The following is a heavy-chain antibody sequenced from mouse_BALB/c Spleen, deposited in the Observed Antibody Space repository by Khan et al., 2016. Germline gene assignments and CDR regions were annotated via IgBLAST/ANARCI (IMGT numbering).Heavy chain of an antibody. D-gene: IGHD2-2*01. CDR2: ISYSGST. J-gene: IGHJ3*01. CDR1: GYSITSDYA. Sequence: EVKLLESGPGLVKPSQSLSLTCTVTGYSITSDYAWNWIRQFPGNKLEWMGYISYSGSTSYNPSLKSRISITRDTSTNQFFLQLNSVTTEDTATCYCAIWFRHRNWFAYWGQGTLVTVSA. CDR3: AIWFRHRNWFAY. V-gene: IGHV3-2*02.